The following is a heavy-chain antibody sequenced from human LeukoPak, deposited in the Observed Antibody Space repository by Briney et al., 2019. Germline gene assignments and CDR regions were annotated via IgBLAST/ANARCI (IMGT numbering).Heavy chain of an antibody. CDR3: ARCPYYDSSGSFGY. J-gene: IGHJ4*02. D-gene: IGHD3-22*01. CDR2: ISSSSSYI. V-gene: IGHV3-21*01. Sequence: GGSLRLSCAASGFSFSDYTMNWVRQAPGKGLEWVSSISSSSSYIYYADSVKGRFTISRDNAKNSLYLQMNSLRAEDTAVYYCARCPYYDSSGSFGYWGQGTLVTVSS. CDR1: GFSFSDYT.